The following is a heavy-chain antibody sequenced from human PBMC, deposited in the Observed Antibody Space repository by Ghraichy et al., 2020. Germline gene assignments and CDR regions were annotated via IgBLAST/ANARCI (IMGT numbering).Heavy chain of an antibody. J-gene: IGHJ6*02. CDR1: GFTFSGYS. Sequence: GGSLRLSCVGSGFTFSGYSMNWVRQSPGKGLEWVSHITSSSRTIFYADSVKGRFTISRDNAQNSLYLQMNSLRDEDTAVYYCARGSAVVRFYYYAGMDVWGQGTTVTVSS. V-gene: IGHV3-48*02. CDR3: ARGSAVVRFYYYAGMDV. CDR2: ITSSSRTI. D-gene: IGHD4-23*01.